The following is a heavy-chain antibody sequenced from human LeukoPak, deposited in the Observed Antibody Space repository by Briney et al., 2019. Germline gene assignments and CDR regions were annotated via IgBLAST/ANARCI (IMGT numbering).Heavy chain of an antibody. CDR2: INAGNGHT. Sequence: GSSVKVSCKASGGTFSSYAISWVRQAPGQGLEWMGWINAGNGHTKFSQKLQGRVSITRDTSASTAYMELSSLRSEDTTVYYCARGTEGIGFDYWGQGTLVTVSS. CDR3: ARGTEGIGFDY. J-gene: IGHJ4*02. D-gene: IGHD2-15*01. V-gene: IGHV1-3*01. CDR1: GGTFSSYA.